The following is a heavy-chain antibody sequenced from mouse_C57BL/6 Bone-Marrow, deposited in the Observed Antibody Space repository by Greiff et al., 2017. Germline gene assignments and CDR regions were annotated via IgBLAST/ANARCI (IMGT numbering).Heavy chain of an antibody. CDR2: INPGSGGT. CDR3: ARGIYDGYYTYAMDY. V-gene: IGHV1-54*01. Sequence: LQESGAELVRPGTSVKVSCKASGYAFTNYLIEWVKQRPGQGLEWIGVINPGSGGTNYNEKFKGKATLTADKSSSTAYMQLSSLTSEDSAVYFCARGIYDGYYTYAMDYWGQGTSVTVSS. D-gene: IGHD2-3*01. J-gene: IGHJ4*01. CDR1: GYAFTNYL.